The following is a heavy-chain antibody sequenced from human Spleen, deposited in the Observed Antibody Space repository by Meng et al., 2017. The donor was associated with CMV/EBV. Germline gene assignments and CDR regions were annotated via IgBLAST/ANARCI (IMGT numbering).Heavy chain of an antibody. Sequence: SMRLSCAASGFAFGSYDMSWRRQAPGKGLEWVSAISGSGGSTYYADSVKGRFTISRDNSKNTLYLQMNSLRAEDTAVYYCAKGVGGYWGQGTLVTVSS. V-gene: IGHV3-23*01. CDR1: GFAFGSYD. D-gene: IGHD2-8*01. J-gene: IGHJ4*02. CDR2: ISGSGGST. CDR3: AKGVGGY.